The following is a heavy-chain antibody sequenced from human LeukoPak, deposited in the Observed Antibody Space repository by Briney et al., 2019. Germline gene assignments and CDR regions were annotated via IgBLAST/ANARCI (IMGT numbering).Heavy chain of an antibody. J-gene: IGHJ4*02. Sequence: ASVKVSCKASGYTFTGYYMHWVRQAPGQGLEWMGRINPNSGGTNYAQKFQGRVTMTRDTSISTDYMELSRLRSDDTAVYYCARASYYYDSSGYSYYFDYWGQGTLVTVSS. V-gene: IGHV1-2*06. CDR3: ARASYYYDSSGYSYYFDY. D-gene: IGHD3-22*01. CDR1: GYTFTGYY. CDR2: INPNSGGT.